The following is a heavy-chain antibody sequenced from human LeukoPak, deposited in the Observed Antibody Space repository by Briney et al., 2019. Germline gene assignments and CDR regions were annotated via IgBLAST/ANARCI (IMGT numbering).Heavy chain of an antibody. J-gene: IGHJ4*02. Sequence: GGSLRLSCAASRFTFSSYAMSWVRQAPGKGLEWVSAISGSGGSTYYADSVKGRFTISRDNSKNTLYLQMNSLRAEDTAVYYCAKAPILTGYLAYFDYWGQGTLVTVSS. CDR3: AKAPILTGYLAYFDY. CDR2: ISGSGGST. V-gene: IGHV3-23*01. CDR1: RFTFSSYA. D-gene: IGHD3-9*01.